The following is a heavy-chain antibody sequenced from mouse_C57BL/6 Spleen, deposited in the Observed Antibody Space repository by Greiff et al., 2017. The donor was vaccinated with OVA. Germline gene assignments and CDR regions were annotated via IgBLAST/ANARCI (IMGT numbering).Heavy chain of an antibody. J-gene: IGHJ3*01. D-gene: IGHD2-4*01. Sequence: QVTLKESGPGILQSSQTLSLTCSFSGFSLSTSGMGVSWIRQPSGKGLEWLAHIYWDDDKRYHPSLKSRLTISKATSRNQVILMTTSVDAADTATNYGARKARDDYDGFADWGKGTLVTVSA. CDR3: ARKARDDYDGFAD. CDR1: GFSLSTSGMG. CDR2: IYWDDDK. V-gene: IGHV8-12*01.